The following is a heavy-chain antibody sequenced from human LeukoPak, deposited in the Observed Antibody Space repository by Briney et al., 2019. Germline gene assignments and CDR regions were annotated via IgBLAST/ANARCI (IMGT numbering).Heavy chain of an antibody. CDR2: ISGSGGST. D-gene: IGHD3-22*01. J-gene: IGHJ4*02. V-gene: IGHV3-23*01. CDR3: AKDLVYYDSSGYLFDY. Sequence: GGSLRLSCAATGFTFSSYAKSWVRQAPGKGLEWVSAISGSGGSTYYADSVKGRFTISRDNSKNTLYLQMNSLRAEDTAVYYCAKDLVYYDSSGYLFDYWGQGTLVTVSS. CDR1: GFTFSSYA.